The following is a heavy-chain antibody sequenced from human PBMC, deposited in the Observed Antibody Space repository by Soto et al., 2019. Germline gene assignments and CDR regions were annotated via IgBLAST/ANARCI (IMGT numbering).Heavy chain of an antibody. D-gene: IGHD6-19*01. CDR2: INHSGST. CDR3: ARGRAGASPSVPY. V-gene: IGHV4-34*01. CDR1: GGSFSGYY. Sequence: QVQLQQWGAGLLKPSETLSLTCAVYGGSFSGYYWSWIRQPPGKGLEWIGEINHSGSTNYNPSLKSRVTISVDTSKNQFSLKLSSVTAADTAVYYCARGRAGASPSVPYWGQGTLVTVSS. J-gene: IGHJ4*02.